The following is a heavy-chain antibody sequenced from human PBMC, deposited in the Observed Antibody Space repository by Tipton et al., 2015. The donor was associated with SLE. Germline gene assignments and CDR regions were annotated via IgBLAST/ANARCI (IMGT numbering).Heavy chain of an antibody. CDR1: GGSFSGYY. J-gene: IGHJ5*02. CDR3: ARQHSGGATDT. D-gene: IGHD1-26*01. CDR2: IYYSGST. V-gene: IGHV4-34*01. Sequence: TLSLTCAVYGGSFSGYYWSWIRQPPGKGLEWIGNIYYSGSTYYTPSLKSRVTISRDTSKNQFSLNVNSVTAADTAVYYCARQHSGGATDTWGQGPLVTVSS.